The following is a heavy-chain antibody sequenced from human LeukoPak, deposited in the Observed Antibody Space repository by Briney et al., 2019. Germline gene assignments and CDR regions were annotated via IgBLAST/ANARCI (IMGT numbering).Heavy chain of an antibody. Sequence: GGSLRLSCAASGFTFSSYWMSWVRQAPGKGLEWVANIKEDGSEKYYVDSVKGRFTISRDNAKNSLYLQMNSLRAEDTAVYYCAKGPGPDAFDIWGQGTRVTVSS. CDR3: AKGPGPDAFDI. CDR2: IKEDGSEK. J-gene: IGHJ3*02. V-gene: IGHV3-7*01. CDR1: GFTFSSYW.